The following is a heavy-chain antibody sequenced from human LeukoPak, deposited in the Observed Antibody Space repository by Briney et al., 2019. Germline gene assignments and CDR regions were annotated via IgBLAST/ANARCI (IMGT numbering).Heavy chain of an antibody. V-gene: IGHV3-11*01. D-gene: IGHD5-24*01. Sequence: GGSLRLSCAVSGFSFSVNYMSWIRQAPGKGLEWVSYISNTGSNRVYADSVQGRFTVSRDNAKNSVYLQMDSLRVEDTAVYYCARAMATIIFDYWGQGTLVTVSS. CDR1: GFSFSVNY. CDR3: ARAMATIIFDY. J-gene: IGHJ4*02. CDR2: ISNTGSNR.